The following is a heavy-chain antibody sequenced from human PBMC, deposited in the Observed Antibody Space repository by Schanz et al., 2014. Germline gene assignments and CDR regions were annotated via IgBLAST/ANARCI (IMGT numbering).Heavy chain of an antibody. V-gene: IGHV3-23*04. CDR1: GFNFITFA. D-gene: IGHD3-10*01. Sequence: EVHLVESGGGLVQPGGSLRLSCAASGFNFITFAMSWVRQAPGKGPEWVSAIGGDASRTYYADSVKGRFTISRDNSKSTLYPKMNSRRATDTALYYCARAPPLVRGIAGWFGPWGQGSLVTVSS. J-gene: IGHJ5*02. CDR3: ARAPPLVRGIAGWFGP. CDR2: IGGDASRT.